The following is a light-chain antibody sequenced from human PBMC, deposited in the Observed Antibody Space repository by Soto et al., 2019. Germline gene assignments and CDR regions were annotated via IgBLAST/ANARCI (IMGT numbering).Light chain of an antibody. CDR1: QAISSY. J-gene: IGKJ4*01. Sequence: DIQLTQSPSSLSASVGDRVTITCRASQAISSYLAWYQQKPGKVPELLIYATSTLQSGAQSRFSGSGSGTDFTLTISSLQAEDVATYYCQKYNHAPTFGGGTKLEIK. V-gene: IGKV1-27*01. CDR2: ATS. CDR3: QKYNHAPT.